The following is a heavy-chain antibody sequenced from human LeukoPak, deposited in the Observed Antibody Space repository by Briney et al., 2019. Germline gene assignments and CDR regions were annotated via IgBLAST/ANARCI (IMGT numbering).Heavy chain of an antibody. CDR1: GGSLSSYY. V-gene: IGHV4-59*01. CDR2: IYNSGGT. Sequence: SETLSLTCPVSGGSLSSYYRSWIRQPPGKGLEWVGYIYNSGGTNYNPSLKSRVTISVDTSKNPFSLKLSSVTAADTAVYYWARDSRRVIGLWTERYYYGMDVWGQGTTVTVSS. J-gene: IGHJ6*02. D-gene: IGHD2-21*01. CDR3: ARDSRRVIGLWTERYYYGMDV.